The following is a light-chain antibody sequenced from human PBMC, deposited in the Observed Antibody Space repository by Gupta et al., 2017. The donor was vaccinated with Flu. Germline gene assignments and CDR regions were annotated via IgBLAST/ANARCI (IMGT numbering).Light chain of an antibody. J-gene: IGKJ1*01. CDR1: HDISND. Sequence: DIQMTHSPSSLSASVGDRVIITCRASHDISNDLGWYQQKPGKAPKRLIYGASNLQSGVPLRFSGSGSGTEFSLTITTLQPEDFATYYCLQHSSYPLTFGQGTKVEIK. CDR2: GAS. CDR3: LQHSSYPLT. V-gene: IGKV1-17*01.